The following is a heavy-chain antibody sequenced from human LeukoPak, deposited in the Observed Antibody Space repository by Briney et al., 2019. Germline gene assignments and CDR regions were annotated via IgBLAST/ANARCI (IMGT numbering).Heavy chain of an antibody. V-gene: IGHV3-23*01. CDR3: AKRGVVIRVILVGFHKEAYYFDS. CDR1: GFTFSSYA. D-gene: IGHD3-22*01. CDR2: ISPTTGTT. J-gene: IGHJ4*02. Sequence: GGSLRLSCAASGFTFSSYAMSWIRQAPGKGLEWLSAISPTTGTTFYADSVKGRFTISRDNPKNTLYLQMNSLRAEDTAVYFCAKRGVVIRVILVGFHKEAYYFDSWGQGALVTVSS.